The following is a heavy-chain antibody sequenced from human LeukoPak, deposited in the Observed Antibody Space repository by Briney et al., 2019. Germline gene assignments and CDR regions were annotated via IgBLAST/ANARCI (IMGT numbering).Heavy chain of an antibody. CDR3: TTSGNYFGDY. Sequence: SGGSLRLSCAASGFTFSTYAMSWVRQAPGAGLDWVSSITDSGGSTYYADSVKGRFTISRDKSKNTLYLQMNSLRAEDTAVYYCTTSGNYFGDYWGQGTPVTVSS. J-gene: IGHJ4*02. CDR1: GFTFSTYA. V-gene: IGHV3-23*01. CDR2: ITDSGGST. D-gene: IGHD1-26*01.